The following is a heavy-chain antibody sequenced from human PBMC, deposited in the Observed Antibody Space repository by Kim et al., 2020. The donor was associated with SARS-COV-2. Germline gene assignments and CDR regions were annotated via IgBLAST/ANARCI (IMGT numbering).Heavy chain of an antibody. CDR3: ARGGVLVPAAWKYYFDY. CDR1: GFTFSSYG. J-gene: IGHJ4*02. V-gene: IGHV3-33*01. Sequence: GGSLRLSCAASGFTFSSYGMHWVRQAPGKGLEWVAVIWYDGSNKYYADSVKGRFTISRDNSKNTLYLQMNSLRAEDTAVYYCARGGVLVPAAWKYYFDYWGQGTLVTVSS. CDR2: IWYDGSNK. D-gene: IGHD2-2*01.